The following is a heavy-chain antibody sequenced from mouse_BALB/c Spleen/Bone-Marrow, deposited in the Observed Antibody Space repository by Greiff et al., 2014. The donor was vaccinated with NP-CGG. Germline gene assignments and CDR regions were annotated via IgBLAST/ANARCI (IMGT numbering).Heavy chain of an antibody. CDR1: GYTFSNYW. CDR2: IYPGNSDT. Sequence: VQLQQSGTVLARPGAAVKMSCKASGYTFSNYWMHWVKQRPGQGLEWIGTIYPGNSDTTYNQKFKGKAKLTAVTSTSTAYMDLSSLTNEDSAVYYCATIARTNFDYWGQGTPLTVSS. CDR3: ATIARTNFDY. J-gene: IGHJ2*01. V-gene: IGHV1-5*01.